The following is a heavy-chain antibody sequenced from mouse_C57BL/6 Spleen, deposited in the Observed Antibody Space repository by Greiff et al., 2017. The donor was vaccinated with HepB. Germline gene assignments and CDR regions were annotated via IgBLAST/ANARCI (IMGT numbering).Heavy chain of an antibody. D-gene: IGHD1-1*01. V-gene: IGHV5-6*01. CDR2: ISSGGSYT. CDR1: GFTFSSYG. J-gene: IGHJ4*01. Sequence: EVKLMESGGDLVKPGGSLKLSCAASGFTFSSYGMSWVRQTPDKRLEWVATISSGGSYTYYPDSVKGRFTISRDNAKNTLYLQMSSLKSEDTAMYYCARQTYYGSSLYYYAMDYWGQGTSVTVSS. CDR3: ARQTYYGSSLYYYAMDY.